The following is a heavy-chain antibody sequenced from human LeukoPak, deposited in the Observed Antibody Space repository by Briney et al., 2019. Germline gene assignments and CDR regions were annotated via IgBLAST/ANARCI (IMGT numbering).Heavy chain of an antibody. CDR1: GFTFSSYG. Sequence: GGSLRLSCAASGFTFSSYGMHWVRQAPGKGLEWVAVIWYDGSNKYYADSVKGRFTISRDNSKNTLYLQMNSLRAEDTAVYYCASDHRGYSYGYYFDYWGQGTLVTVSS. J-gene: IGHJ4*02. D-gene: IGHD5-18*01. CDR2: IWYDGSNK. CDR3: ASDHRGYSYGYYFDY. V-gene: IGHV3-33*01.